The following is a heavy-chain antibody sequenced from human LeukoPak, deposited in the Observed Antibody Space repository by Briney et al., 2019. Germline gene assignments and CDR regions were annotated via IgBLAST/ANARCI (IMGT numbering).Heavy chain of an antibody. CDR1: GFTFSSYG. Sequence: GRSLRLSCAASGFTFSSYGMHWVRQAPGKGLKWVAVIWYDGSNKYYADSVKGRFTISRDNSKNTLYLQMNSLRAEDTAVYYCAKDRGHIVVVPAAIDYWGQGTLVTVSS. CDR2: IWYDGSNK. D-gene: IGHD2-2*02. J-gene: IGHJ4*02. V-gene: IGHV3-33*06. CDR3: AKDRGHIVVVPAAIDY.